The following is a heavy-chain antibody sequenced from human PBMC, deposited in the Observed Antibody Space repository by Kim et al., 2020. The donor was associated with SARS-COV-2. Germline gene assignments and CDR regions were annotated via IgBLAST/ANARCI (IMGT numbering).Heavy chain of an antibody. CDR3: ARGTRAEAPFY. CDR2: EE. Sequence: EESYVDSVEGRFTISRDNAKSSVFLQMDRLRDDDTAVYYCARGTRAEAPFYWGQGTLVTVSS. D-gene: IGHD1-7*01. V-gene: IGHV3-7*01. J-gene: IGHJ4*02.